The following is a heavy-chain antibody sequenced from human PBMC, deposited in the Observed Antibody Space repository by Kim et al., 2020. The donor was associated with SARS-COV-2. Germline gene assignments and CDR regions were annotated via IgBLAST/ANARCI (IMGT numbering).Heavy chain of an antibody. V-gene: IGHV1-46*01. CDR1: GYTFTSHY. CDR2: INPSGGST. D-gene: IGHD3-22*01. J-gene: IGHJ4*02. CDR3: ARDYFATSTYYSGRIDY. Sequence: ASVKVSCKASGYTFTSHYMHWVRQAPGQGLEWMGRINPSGGSTTYAQKFQGRVTMTRDTSTDTLYMDLSSLRSDDTAVYYCARDYFATSTYYSGRIDYWGQGTLVTVSS.